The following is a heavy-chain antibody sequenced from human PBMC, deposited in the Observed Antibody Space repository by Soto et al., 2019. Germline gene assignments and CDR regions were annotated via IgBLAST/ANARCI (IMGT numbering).Heavy chain of an antibody. J-gene: IGHJ6*02. CDR2: ISAYNGNT. CDR3: ARDEGYDFWSGHTKYYYYGMDV. Sequence: GASLKVSCKSSGYTFTSYGIIWVRQAPGQGLEWMGWISAYNGNTNYAQKLQGRVTMTTDTSTSTAYMELRSLRSDDTAVYYCARDEGYDFWSGHTKYYYYGMDVWGQGTTVTVSS. V-gene: IGHV1-18*04. CDR1: GYTFTSYG. D-gene: IGHD3-3*01.